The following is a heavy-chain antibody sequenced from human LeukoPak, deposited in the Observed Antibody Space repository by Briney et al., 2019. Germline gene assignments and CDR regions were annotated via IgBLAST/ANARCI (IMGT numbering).Heavy chain of an antibody. D-gene: IGHD3-3*01. J-gene: IGHJ4*02. V-gene: IGHV4-39*02. CDR2: IYYSGST. CDR1: GDSISSTNYY. Sequence: SETLSLTCTVSGDSISSTNYYWGWIRQPPGKGLEWIGSIYYSGSTYYNPSLESRVTISVDTSKNQFSLKLSSVTAADTAVYYCARERTYYDFWSGYYPTAYYFDYWGQGTLVTVSS. CDR3: ARERTYYDFWSGYYPTAYYFDY.